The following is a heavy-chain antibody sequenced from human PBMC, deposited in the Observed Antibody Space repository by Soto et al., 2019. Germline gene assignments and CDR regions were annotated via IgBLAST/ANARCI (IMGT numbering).Heavy chain of an antibody. Sequence: QVQLVESGGGVVQPGRSLRLSCAASGFTFSSYAMHWVRQAPGKGLEWVAVISYDGSSKYYADSVKGRFTISRDNSKNTLYLQMNSLRAEDTAVYYCARDSEQWLVLYYYYGMDVWGQGTTVTVSS. J-gene: IGHJ6*02. CDR1: GFTFSSYA. CDR2: ISYDGSSK. D-gene: IGHD6-19*01. CDR3: ARDSEQWLVLYYYYGMDV. V-gene: IGHV3-30-3*01.